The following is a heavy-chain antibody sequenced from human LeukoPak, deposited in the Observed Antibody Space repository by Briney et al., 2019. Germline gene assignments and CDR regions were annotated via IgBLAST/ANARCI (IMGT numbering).Heavy chain of an antibody. CDR1: GGSITNYD. CDR2: ISTSGNT. Sequence: SETLSLTCIVSGGSITNYDWIWIRQPAGKGLEWVGRISTSGNTTYNPSLKSRVTMSVDTSKKWVSLRLSSVTAADTAVYYCARAPSSGTYYYFAYWGQGTLVTVSS. D-gene: IGHD3-22*01. V-gene: IGHV4-4*07. J-gene: IGHJ4*02. CDR3: ARAPSSGTYYYFAY.